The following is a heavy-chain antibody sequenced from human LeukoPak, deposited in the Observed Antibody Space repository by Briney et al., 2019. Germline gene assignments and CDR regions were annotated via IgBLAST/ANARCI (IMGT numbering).Heavy chain of an antibody. V-gene: IGHV1-69*04. J-gene: IGHJ4*02. D-gene: IGHD3-22*01. CDR3: STTNDGGGYQWGDFFDF. CDR2: IIPNLGTT. CDR1: GGTSNSHA. Sequence: ASVKVSCKASGGTSNSHAISWVRQAPGQGLEWMGRIIPNLGTTNRAQNFQDRVTLTADKSTNTAYMELASLTSDDTAVYYCSTTNDGGGYQWGDFFDFWGQGTLVTVSS.